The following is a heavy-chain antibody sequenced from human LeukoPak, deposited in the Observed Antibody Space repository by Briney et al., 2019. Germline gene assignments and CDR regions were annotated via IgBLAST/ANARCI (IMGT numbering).Heavy chain of an antibody. Sequence: SVKVSCKASGGTFSSYAISWVRQAPGQGLEWMGGIIPIFGTANYAQKFQGRVTITTDESTSTANMELSSLRSEDTAVYYCARDYYDSSGPVDWGQGTLVTVSS. J-gene: IGHJ4*02. D-gene: IGHD3-22*01. CDR1: GGTFSSYA. CDR2: IIPIFGTA. V-gene: IGHV1-69*05. CDR3: ARDYYDSSGPVD.